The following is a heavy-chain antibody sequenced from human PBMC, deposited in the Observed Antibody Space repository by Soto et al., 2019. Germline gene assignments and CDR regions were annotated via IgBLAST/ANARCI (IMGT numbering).Heavy chain of an antibody. Sequence: GGSLRLSCADSGFTFTDYGMHWVRQAPGKGLEWVSAIGTAGDTYYPGSVKGRFTISRENAKNSLYLQMNSLRAGDTAVYYCARSPPGGYHYYYGMDVWGQGTTVTVSS. V-gene: IGHV3-13*04. CDR3: ARSPPGGYHYYYGMDV. J-gene: IGHJ6*02. CDR1: GFTFTDYG. CDR2: IGTAGDT. D-gene: IGHD3-22*01.